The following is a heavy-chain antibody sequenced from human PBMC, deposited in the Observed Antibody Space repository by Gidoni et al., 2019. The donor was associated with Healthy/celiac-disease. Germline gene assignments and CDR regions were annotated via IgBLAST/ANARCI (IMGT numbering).Heavy chain of an antibody. CDR1: GGTFSSYA. J-gene: IGHJ6*02. D-gene: IGHD3-10*01. CDR2: IIPIFGKE. CDR3: ARFKGGITMVRGVNHGMDV. Sequence: QVQLVQSGAEVKKPGSSVKVSCKASGGTFSSYAINWVRQAPGQGLEWMGGIIPIFGKENYAQKFQGSVTITADESTSTAYMELSSLRSEDTAVYYCARFKGGITMVRGVNHGMDVWGQGTTVTVSS. V-gene: IGHV1-69*01.